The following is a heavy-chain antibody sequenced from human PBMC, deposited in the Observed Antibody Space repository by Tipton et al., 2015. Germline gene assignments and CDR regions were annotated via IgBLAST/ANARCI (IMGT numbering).Heavy chain of an antibody. D-gene: IGHD2-21*02. Sequence: TLSLTCTVSGGSISRYYWAWIRQPPGKGLEWIGSLYFSGTTYYNPSLKGRVTISIDRFKNQFSLKLSSVTAADTAMYYCASPSLPHDRGDYYFQSWGQGSLVTVSS. CDR1: GGSISRYY. CDR3: ASPSLPHDRGDYYFQS. CDR2: LYFSGTT. J-gene: IGHJ4*02. V-gene: IGHV4-39*01.